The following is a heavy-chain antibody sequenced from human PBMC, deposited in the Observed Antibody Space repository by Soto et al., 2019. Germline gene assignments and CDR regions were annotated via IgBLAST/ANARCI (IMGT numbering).Heavy chain of an antibody. Sequence: GGSLRLSCSASGFNFAAYTMSWVRLTPGKGLEWVGFIRRIAYGGTTDYAASVEGRFTISRDDSRKIVYLQMSRLKIEDTGVYYCSRSLAIDFDSWGQGTLVTVSS. CDR2: IRRIAYGGTT. CDR1: GFNFAAYT. J-gene: IGHJ4*02. V-gene: IGHV3-49*04. CDR3: SRSLAIDFDS.